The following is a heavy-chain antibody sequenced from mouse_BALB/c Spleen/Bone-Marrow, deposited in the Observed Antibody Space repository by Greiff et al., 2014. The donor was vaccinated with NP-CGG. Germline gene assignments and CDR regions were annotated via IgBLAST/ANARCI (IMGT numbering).Heavy chain of an antibody. J-gene: IGHJ2*01. Sequence: LQESGAELVRPGASVKLSCKTSGYTFTSYWINWVKQRPGQGLEWIGNIYPSDNYTNYNQKFKDKATLTVDISSTTAYMQLSSPTSEDSAVYYCTRTYEYFDYWDQGTTLTVSS. V-gene: IGHV1-69*02. CDR1: GYTFTSYW. CDR3: TRTYEYFDY. CDR2: IYPSDNYT. D-gene: IGHD2-3*01.